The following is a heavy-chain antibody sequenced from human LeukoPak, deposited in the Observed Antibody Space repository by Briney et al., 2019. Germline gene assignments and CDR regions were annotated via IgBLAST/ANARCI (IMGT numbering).Heavy chain of an antibody. CDR3: ARQRYFDWFGSYYFDY. Sequence: SETLSLTCAVSGGSISSGAYSWSWLRQPPGKGLEWITYIYHSGNTFYSPSLKSRVSISIDTSKNQFSLKLSSVTAADTAMYYCARQRYFDWFGSYYFDYWGQGTLVTVSS. CDR1: GGSISSGAYS. CDR2: IYHSGNT. J-gene: IGHJ4*02. D-gene: IGHD3-9*01. V-gene: IGHV4-30-4*07.